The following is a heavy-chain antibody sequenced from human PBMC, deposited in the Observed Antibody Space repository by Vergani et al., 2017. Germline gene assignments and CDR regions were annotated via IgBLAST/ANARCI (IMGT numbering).Heavy chain of an antibody. CDR2: LTGGGGST. CDR1: GFSFSTYA. D-gene: IGHD1-26*01. V-gene: IGHV3-23*01. Sequence: VQLLESGGSLKQPGGSVRLSCAPSGFSFSTYAMHWVRQAPGKGLEWVSALTGGGGSTYYADSCKGRFIISRDNSRDTLYLEMNSLRPEDTATNYGVKGAGSYENFFDTWGQGTLVTVSS. CDR3: VKGAGSYENFFDT. J-gene: IGHJ4*02.